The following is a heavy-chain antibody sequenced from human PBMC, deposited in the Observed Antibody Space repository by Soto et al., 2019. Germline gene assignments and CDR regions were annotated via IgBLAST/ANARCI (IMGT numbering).Heavy chain of an antibody. CDR3: AREREYYYDSSGNYYYHCGMDV. CDR1: GYTFTNYG. J-gene: IGHJ6*02. D-gene: IGHD3-22*01. CDR2: ISGYNGNT. V-gene: IGHV1-18*04. Sequence: QVQLVESGAEVKKPGASVKVSCKASGYTFTNYGISWVRQAPGQGLEGMGWISGYNGNTKYAQKFQGRVTMTTDTPTNTAYMDLRSLRSDDTAVYYCAREREYYYDSSGNYYYHCGMDVWGQGTPVTVS.